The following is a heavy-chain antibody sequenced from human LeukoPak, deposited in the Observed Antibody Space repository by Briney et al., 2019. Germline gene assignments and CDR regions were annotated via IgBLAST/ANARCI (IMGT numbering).Heavy chain of an antibody. CDR2: IRYDGSHK. J-gene: IGHJ4*02. CDR3: AKHDSRDWSSTSCYILDY. Sequence: GESLTPSWAASGFSFSRFGMDWVRPAPGNGLGWVASIRYDGSHKSYADSVKGRFTISRDNSKDALYLQMNSLRAEERAEYCAAKHDSRDWSSTSCYILDYWGRGTLVTVSS. V-gene: IGHV3-30*02. D-gene: IGHD2-2*01. CDR1: GFSFSRFG.